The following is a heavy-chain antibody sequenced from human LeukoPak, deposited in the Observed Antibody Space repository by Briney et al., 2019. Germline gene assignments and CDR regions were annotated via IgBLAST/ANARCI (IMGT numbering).Heavy chain of an antibody. D-gene: IGHD2-2*02. Sequence: PSETLSLTCTVSGYSISSGYYWGWIRQPPGKGLGWIGSIYHSGSTYYNPSLKRRVTISVDTSKNQFSLKLSTVTAADTAVYYCARNRYCSSTSCYTVYYMDVWGKGTTVTVSS. V-gene: IGHV4-38-2*02. J-gene: IGHJ6*03. CDR1: GYSISSGYY. CDR3: ARNRYCSSTSCYTVYYMDV. CDR2: IYHSGST.